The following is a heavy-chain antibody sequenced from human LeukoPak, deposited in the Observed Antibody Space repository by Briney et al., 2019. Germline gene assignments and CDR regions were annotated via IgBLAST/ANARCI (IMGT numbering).Heavy chain of an antibody. CDR2: INSSGGTT. J-gene: IGHJ5*02. Sequence: ASVKVSCKASGYTFTGYYMHWVRQAPGQGLEWMGIINSSGGTTSYAQKFQGRVTMTRDTSTSTVYMDLSSLRSEDTAVYYCAKETVLMVYARSPWFDPWGQGTLVTVSS. CDR3: AKETVLMVYARSPWFDP. D-gene: IGHD2-8*01. CDR1: GYTFTGYY. V-gene: IGHV1-46*01.